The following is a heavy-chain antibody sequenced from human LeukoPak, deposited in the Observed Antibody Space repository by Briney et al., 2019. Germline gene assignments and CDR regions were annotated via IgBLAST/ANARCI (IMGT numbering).Heavy chain of an antibody. D-gene: IGHD6-19*01. CDR2: IYYSGNT. Sequence: PSETLSLACTVSGGSISSSSYYWGWIRQPPGKGLEWIGSIYYSGNTYYNPSLKSRVTISVDTSKNQFSLELSSVTAADTAVYYCARHVDSSGWANYWGQGTLVTVSS. V-gene: IGHV4-39*01. CDR1: GGSISSSSYY. J-gene: IGHJ4*02. CDR3: ARHVDSSGWANY.